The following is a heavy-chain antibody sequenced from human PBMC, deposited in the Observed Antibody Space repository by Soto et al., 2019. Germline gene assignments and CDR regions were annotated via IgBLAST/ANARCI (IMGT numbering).Heavy chain of an antibody. CDR1: GFTFSSYA. V-gene: IGHV3-23*01. CDR3: AKEMVAAAYVETSPFDF. J-gene: IGHJ4*02. CDR2: IDGSGGDT. Sequence: EVQLLESGGGLVQPGGSLRLSCAASGFTFSSYAMAWVRQAPGTGLEWVSGIDGSGGDTSFADSVKGRFSISRDNSKKMLYLHKNSLRAKDTARYYCAKEMVAAAYVETSPFDFGGQETLVTVSS. D-gene: IGHD2-15*01.